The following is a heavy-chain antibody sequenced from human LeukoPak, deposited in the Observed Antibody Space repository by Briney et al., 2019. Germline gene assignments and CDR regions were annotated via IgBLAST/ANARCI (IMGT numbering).Heavy chain of an antibody. CDR3: ATASRYFDWLSPSDY. V-gene: IGHV1-2*02. J-gene: IGHJ4*02. Sequence: VKVSCKASGYTFTGYYMHWVRQAPGQGLEWMGWVNPNSGGTNYAQKFQGRVTMTRDTSISTAYMELSRLRSDDTAVYYCATASRYFDWLSPSDYWGQGTLVTVSS. CDR2: VNPNSGGT. D-gene: IGHD3-9*01. CDR1: GYTFTGYY.